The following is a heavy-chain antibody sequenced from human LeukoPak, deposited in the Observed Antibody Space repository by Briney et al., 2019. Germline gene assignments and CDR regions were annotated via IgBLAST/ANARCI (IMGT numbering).Heavy chain of an antibody. D-gene: IGHD3-9*01. CDR3: ARHGILTDHSVRF. V-gene: IGHV4-39*01. CDR2: VFHTGIT. Sequence: PSETLSLTCTVSGGSITGKNDYWGWIRQTPGKGLAWIGTVFHTGITHYNPSLKSRISISVDTSRNQFSLNLNSVTAADTALYYCARHGILTDHSVRFWGQGILVTVSA. CDR1: GGSITGKNDY. J-gene: IGHJ4*02.